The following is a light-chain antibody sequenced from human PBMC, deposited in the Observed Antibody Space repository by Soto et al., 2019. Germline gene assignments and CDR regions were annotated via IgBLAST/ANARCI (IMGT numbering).Light chain of an antibody. V-gene: IGKV3-20*01. CDR1: QSVGSSY. CDR3: QQHGSCPST. CDR2: GAS. J-gene: IGKJ1*01. Sequence: EIVLTQSPCTLSSSPGERATLTCRASQSVGSSYLAWYQQKAGPAPLLLIYGASSRANGMPDRFRGGGSGTAYNLTISRLVPEDFAVSYYQQHGSCPSTFGQGTKVEIK.